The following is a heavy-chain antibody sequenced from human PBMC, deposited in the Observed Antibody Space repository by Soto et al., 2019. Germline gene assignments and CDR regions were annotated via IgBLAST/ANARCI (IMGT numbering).Heavy chain of an antibody. J-gene: IGHJ4*02. Sequence: SETLSLTCAVYGGSFSGYYWSWIRQPPGKGLEWIGEINHSGSTNYNPSLKSRVTISVDTSKNQFSLKLSSVTAADTAVYYCARXALYDILTGYYPPAFDYWGQGTLVTVSS. CDR3: ARXALYDILTGYYPPAFDY. D-gene: IGHD3-9*01. CDR1: GGSFSGYY. CDR2: INHSGST. V-gene: IGHV4-34*01.